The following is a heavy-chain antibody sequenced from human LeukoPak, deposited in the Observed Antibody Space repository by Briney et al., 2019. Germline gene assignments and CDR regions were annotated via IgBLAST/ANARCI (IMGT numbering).Heavy chain of an antibody. D-gene: IGHD2-2*01. CDR1: GYSFTSYW. V-gene: IGHV5-51*01. CDR3: ARLPLDIVVVPAAPSHAFDI. Sequence: GESLKISCKGSGYSFTSYWIGWVRQMPGKGLEWMGIIYPGDSDTRYSPSFQGQVTISADKSISTAYLQWSSLKASDTAIYYCARLPLDIVVVPAAPSHAFDIWGQGTMVTVSS. CDR2: IYPGDSDT. J-gene: IGHJ3*02.